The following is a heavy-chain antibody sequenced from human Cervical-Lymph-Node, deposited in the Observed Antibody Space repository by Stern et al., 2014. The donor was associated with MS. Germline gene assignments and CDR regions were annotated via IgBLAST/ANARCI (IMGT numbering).Heavy chain of an antibody. Sequence: MQLVESGGGVVQPGRSLRLSCAASGFTFSSYAMHWVRQAPGKGLEWVAVISYDGSNKYYADSVKGRFTISRDNSKNTLYLQMNSLRAEDTAVYYCARDARATTVTARFDPWGQGTLVTVSS. CDR2: ISYDGSNK. CDR3: ARDARATTVTARFDP. J-gene: IGHJ5*02. V-gene: IGHV3-30-3*01. CDR1: GFTFSSYA. D-gene: IGHD4-17*01.